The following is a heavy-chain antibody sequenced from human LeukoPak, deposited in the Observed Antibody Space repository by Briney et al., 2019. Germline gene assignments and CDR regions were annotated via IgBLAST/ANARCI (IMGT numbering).Heavy chain of an antibody. CDR3: ARGRDGYNWTALDP. D-gene: IGHD5-24*01. CDR2: IYYSGST. J-gene: IGHJ5*02. Sequence: SETLSLTCTVSGGSISSSSYYWGWIRQPPGKGLEWIGSIYYSGSTNYNPSLKSRVTISVDTSKNQFSLKLSSVTAADTAVYYCARGRDGYNWTALDPWGQGTLVTVSS. CDR1: GGSISSSSYY. V-gene: IGHV4-39*07.